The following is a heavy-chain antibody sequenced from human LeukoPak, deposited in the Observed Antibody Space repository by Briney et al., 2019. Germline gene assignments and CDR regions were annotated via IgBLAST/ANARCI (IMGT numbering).Heavy chain of an antibody. J-gene: IGHJ4*02. Sequence: SETLSLTCTVSGGSISTYYWSWIRQPPGKGLEWIGYIYYSGSTNYNPSLKSRVTISVDTSKNQFSLKLSSVTAADTAVYYCARPNSSGWFDYWGQGTLVTVFS. V-gene: IGHV4-59*08. CDR3: ARPNSSGWFDY. CDR1: GGSISTYY. D-gene: IGHD6-19*01. CDR2: IYYSGST.